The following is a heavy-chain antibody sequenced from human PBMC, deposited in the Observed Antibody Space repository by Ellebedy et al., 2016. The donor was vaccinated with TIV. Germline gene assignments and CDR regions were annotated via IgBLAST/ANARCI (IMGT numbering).Heavy chain of an antibody. Sequence: GESLKISCAASGFTFTSYWMTWVRQAPGKGLEWVANTKQDESEKYYVDSVKGRFTISRDNAKNSLNLQMNSLRAEDTAVYYCVRGMHYWGQGTLVTVSS. CDR3: VRGMHY. D-gene: IGHD2-8*01. J-gene: IGHJ4*02. CDR2: TKQDESEK. V-gene: IGHV3-7*01. CDR1: GFTFTSYW.